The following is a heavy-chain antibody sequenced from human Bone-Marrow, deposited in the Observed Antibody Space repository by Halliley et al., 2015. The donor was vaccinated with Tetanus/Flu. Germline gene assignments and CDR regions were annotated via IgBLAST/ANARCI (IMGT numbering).Heavy chain of an antibody. V-gene: IGHV4-61*03. CDR2: IHHSGTT. CDR1: GASISSISYY. D-gene: IGHD5-12*01. CDR3: TRGGGWLPED. J-gene: IGHJ4*02. Sequence: TLSLTCSVSGASISSISYYWSWVRQPPGKGLEWIGNIHHSGTTTYNPSLKSRVAMSLDTSKNHFSLKLSSVTAADSAVYFCTRGGGWLPEDWGQGTLVTVSP.